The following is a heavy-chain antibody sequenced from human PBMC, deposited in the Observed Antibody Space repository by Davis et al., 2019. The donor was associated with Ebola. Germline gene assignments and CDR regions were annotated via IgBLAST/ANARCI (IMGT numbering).Heavy chain of an antibody. CDR3: VRFGRGAY. CDR1: GVSIITHY. Sequence: PGGSLRLSCTVSGVSIITHYWNWIRQPPGKGLEWLGIIYDSGRTNYNPSLKSRVAISADTSKNQFSLNLRSVTAADTAVYYCVRFGRGAYWGQGTLVTVSS. J-gene: IGHJ4*02. V-gene: IGHV4-59*11. D-gene: IGHD3-16*01. CDR2: IYDSGRT.